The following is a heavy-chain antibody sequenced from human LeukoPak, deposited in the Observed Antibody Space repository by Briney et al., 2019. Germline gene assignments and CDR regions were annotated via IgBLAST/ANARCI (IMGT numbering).Heavy chain of an antibody. V-gene: IGHV1-18*01. D-gene: IGHD1-26*01. Sequence: GASVKVSREPSLYTFNRYDIKWVREAPRQGLEWMGWISVYNGQTNYAHKFQGRVTMTTDTSTRTVYMELRSLRSDDTAVYYCGRDSGWELQRFYFDHWGEGTLVTVS. J-gene: IGHJ4*02. CDR3: GRDSGWELQRFYFDH. CDR2: ISVYNGQT. CDR1: LYTFNRYD.